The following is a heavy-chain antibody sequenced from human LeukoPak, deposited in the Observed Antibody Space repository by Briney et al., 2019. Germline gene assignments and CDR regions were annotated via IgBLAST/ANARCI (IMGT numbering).Heavy chain of an antibody. V-gene: IGHV4-59*08. CDR1: GGSISSYY. D-gene: IGHD5-18*01. J-gene: IGHJ4*02. CDR2: IYYSGST. CDR3: ARTAMVAYYLDY. Sequence: SETLSLTCTVSGGSISSYYLSWIRQPPGKGLEWIGYIYYSGSTNYNPSLKSRVTISVDTSKNQFSLKLSSVTAADTAVYYCARTAMVAYYLDYWGQGTLVTVSS.